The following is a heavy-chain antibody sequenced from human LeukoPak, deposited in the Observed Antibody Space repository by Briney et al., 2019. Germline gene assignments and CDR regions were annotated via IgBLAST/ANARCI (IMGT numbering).Heavy chain of an antibody. CDR2: IYYSGST. CDR3: ARLNYYYGMDV. V-gene: IGHV4-39*01. Sequence: PSETLSLTCTVSGXSISSSSYHWGWIRQPPGKGLEWIGSIYYSGSTYYNPSLKSRVTVSVDTSKNQFSLKLSSVTAADTAVYYCARLNYYYGMDVWGQGTTVTVSS. CDR1: GXSISSSSYH. J-gene: IGHJ6*02.